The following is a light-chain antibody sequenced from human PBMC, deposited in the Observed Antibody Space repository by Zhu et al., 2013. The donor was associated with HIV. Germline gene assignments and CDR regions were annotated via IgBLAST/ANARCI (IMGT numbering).Light chain of an antibody. CDR1: QDIRNH. J-gene: IGKJ2*02. CDR3: LQSNSYPRT. Sequence: DIQLTQSPSSLSASVGDRVTITCRASQDIRNHLGWYQQKPGKAPRRLIYLASTLQSGVPSRFSGSGSGTDFTLTISSLQPEDFATYYCLQSNSYPRTFGQGTRLEIK. CDR2: LAS. V-gene: IGKV1-17*01.